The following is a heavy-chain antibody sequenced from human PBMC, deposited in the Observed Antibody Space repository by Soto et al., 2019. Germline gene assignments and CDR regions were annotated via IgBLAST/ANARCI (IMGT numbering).Heavy chain of an antibody. D-gene: IGHD2-15*01. CDR2: ISYEGINK. V-gene: IGHV3-30*03. J-gene: IGHJ4*02. CDR1: GFTFSSYS. CDR3: ARVPDFRYCSDGSCYPDS. Sequence: PGGSLRLSCAASGFTFSSYSMNWVRQAPGKGLDWVAVISYEGINKYYADSVRGRFTISRDNSKNTLFLQMNSLRAQDTATYYCARVPDFRYCSDGSCYPDSWGQGTLVTVSS.